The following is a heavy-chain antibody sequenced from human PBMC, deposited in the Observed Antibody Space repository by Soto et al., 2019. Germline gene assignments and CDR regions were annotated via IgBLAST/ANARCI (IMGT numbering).Heavy chain of an antibody. CDR2: ISSSAGTI. CDR1: GLTFSDHY. J-gene: IGHJ6*01. Sequence: QVQLVESGGGLVKPGGSLRLSCAASGLTFSDHYMTWIRQAPGKGLEWISYISSSAGTIYYADSVKGRFTISRDIAKSSLHLQMTKLRADDTAVYYCTTAPCIGSGTYYYYALGVWGQGTKVTLSS. V-gene: IGHV3-11*01. CDR3: TTAPCIGSGTYYYYALGV. D-gene: IGHD3-10*01.